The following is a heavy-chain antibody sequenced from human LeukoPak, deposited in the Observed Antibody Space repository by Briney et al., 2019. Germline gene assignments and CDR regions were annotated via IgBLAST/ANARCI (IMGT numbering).Heavy chain of an antibody. CDR1: GFTFSSYW. CDR3: ARDGGGGLDYYYYYMDV. Sequence: GGSLRLSCAASGFTFSSYWMSWVRQAPGKGLEWVANIKQDGSEKYYVDPVKGRFTISRDNAKNSLYLQMNSLRAEDTAVYYCARDGGGGLDYYYYYMDVWGKGTTVTISS. D-gene: IGHD3-16*01. V-gene: IGHV3-7*01. J-gene: IGHJ6*03. CDR2: IKQDGSEK.